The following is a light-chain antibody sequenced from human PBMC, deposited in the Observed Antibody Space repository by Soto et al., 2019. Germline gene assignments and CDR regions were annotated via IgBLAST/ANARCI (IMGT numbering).Light chain of an antibody. Sequence: QSVLTQPRSVSGSPGQSFTISCTGASSDVGGYNYVSWYQQHPGKAPKLMIYDVSKRPSGVPDRFSGSKSGNPASLTISGLQTEDEADYYCCSYAGRYTYVFGTGPKVTVL. V-gene: IGLV2-11*01. J-gene: IGLJ1*01. CDR1: SSDVGGYNY. CDR2: DVS. CDR3: CSYAGRYTYV.